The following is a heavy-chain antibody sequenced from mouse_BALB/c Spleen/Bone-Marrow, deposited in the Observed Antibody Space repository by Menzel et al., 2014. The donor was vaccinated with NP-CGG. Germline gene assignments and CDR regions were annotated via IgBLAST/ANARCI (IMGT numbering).Heavy chain of an antibody. J-gene: IGHJ3*01. CDR2: IDPANGNT. CDR3: ARGSDGFAY. Sequence: EVKVVESGAELVKPGASVKLSCTASGFNIKDTYMHWVKQRPEQGLEWIGRIDPANGNTKYDPKFQGKATITADTSSNTAYLQLSSLTSEDTAVYYCARGSDGFAYWSQGTLVTVSA. V-gene: IGHV14-3*02. CDR1: GFNIKDTY.